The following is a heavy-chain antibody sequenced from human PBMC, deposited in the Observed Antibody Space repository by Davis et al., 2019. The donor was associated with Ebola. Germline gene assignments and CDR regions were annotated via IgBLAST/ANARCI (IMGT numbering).Heavy chain of an antibody. CDR3: ARAYYDSSGYDTNWFDP. CDR2: IIPIFGTA. J-gene: IGHJ5*02. CDR1: GGTFSSYA. V-gene: IGHV1-69*06. D-gene: IGHD3-22*01. Sequence: SVKVSCKASGGTFSSYAISRVRQAPGQGLEWMGGIIPIFGTANYAQKFQGRVTITADKSTSTAYMELSSLRSEDTAVYYCARAYYDSSGYDTNWFDPWGQGTLVTVSS.